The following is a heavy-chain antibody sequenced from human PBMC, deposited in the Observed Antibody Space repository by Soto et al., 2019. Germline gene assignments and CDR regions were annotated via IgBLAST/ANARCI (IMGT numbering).Heavy chain of an antibody. J-gene: IGHJ6*04. Sequence: GGSLRLSCSASGFTFSSYAMHWVRQAPGKGLEYVSAISSNGGSTYYADSVKGRFTISRDNSKNTLYLQMSSLRAEDTAVYYCVNFGTLNCGGDCDPLGCYYYGMDVWGEGTTGTVAS. CDR3: VNFGTLNCGGDCDPLGCYYYGMDV. CDR2: ISSNGGST. V-gene: IGHV3-64D*08. CDR1: GFTFSSYA. D-gene: IGHD2-21*02.